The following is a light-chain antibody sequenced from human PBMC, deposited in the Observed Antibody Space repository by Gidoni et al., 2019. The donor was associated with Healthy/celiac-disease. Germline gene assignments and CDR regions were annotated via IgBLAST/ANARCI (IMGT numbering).Light chain of an antibody. V-gene: IGKV2-28*01. J-gene: IGKJ5*01. CDR2: WGS. CDR3: MQALQTPIT. CDR1: QSLLHSNGYNY. Sequence: DIVMTQSPLSLPVTPGEPASISCRSSQSLLHSNGYNYLDWYLQKPGQSPQLLIYWGSNRASGVPDRFSGSGSGTDVTLKISRVEAEDVGVYYCMQALQTPITFGQGTRLEIK.